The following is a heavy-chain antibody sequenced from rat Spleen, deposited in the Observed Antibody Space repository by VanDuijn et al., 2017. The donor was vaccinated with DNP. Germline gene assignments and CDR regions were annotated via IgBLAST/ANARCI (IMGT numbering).Heavy chain of an antibody. CDR3: AKDLHWYAMDA. D-gene: IGHD4-2*01. J-gene: IGHJ4*01. V-gene: IGHV5-17*01. CDR2: IIYDGSST. Sequence: EVQLVESGGGLVQPGNSLKLSCAASGFTFSDYAMAWVRQSPKKGLEWVATIIYDGSSTYYRDSVKGRFTVSRDNAENTVYLQMNSLRSEDTATYYCAKDLHWYAMDAWGQGTSVTVSS. CDR1: GFTFSDYA.